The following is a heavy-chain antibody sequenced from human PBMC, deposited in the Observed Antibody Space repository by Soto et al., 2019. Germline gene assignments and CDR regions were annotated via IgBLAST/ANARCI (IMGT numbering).Heavy chain of an antibody. Sequence: GESLKSACKGSGYSFTSYCIGWVLQMPGKGLEWMGIIYPGDSDTRYSPSFQGQVTISADKSISTAYLQWSSLKASDTAMYYCARRGSTSSYGMDVWGQGTTVTVSS. CDR2: IYPGDSDT. J-gene: IGHJ6*02. D-gene: IGHD2-2*01. CDR1: GYSFTSYC. V-gene: IGHV5-51*01. CDR3: ARRGSTSSYGMDV.